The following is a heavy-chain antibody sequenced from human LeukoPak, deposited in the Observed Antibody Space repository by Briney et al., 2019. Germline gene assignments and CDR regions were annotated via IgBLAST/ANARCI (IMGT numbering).Heavy chain of an antibody. D-gene: IGHD2-15*01. Sequence: SETLSLTCAVYGGSFSGYYWSWIRQPPGKGLEWIGEINHSGSTNYNPSLKSRVTISVDTSKNQFSLKLSSVTAADTAVYYCASDARVEYCSGGSCYSPFDYWGQGTLVTVSS. V-gene: IGHV4-34*01. CDR1: GGSFSGYY. CDR2: INHSGST. J-gene: IGHJ4*02. CDR3: ASDARVEYCSGGSCYSPFDY.